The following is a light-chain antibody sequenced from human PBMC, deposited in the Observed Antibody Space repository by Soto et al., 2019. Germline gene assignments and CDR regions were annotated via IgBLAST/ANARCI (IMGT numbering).Light chain of an antibody. CDR3: SSYTSSAPGVL. V-gene: IGLV2-14*03. CDR1: SSDVGGSNY. CDR2: DVS. Sequence: QSALTQPASVSGSPGQSITISCSGTSSDVGGSNYVSWYQQHPGEAPKLIIYDVSYRPSGVSNRFSGSKSGNMASLTISGLQAEDEAHYFCSSYTSSAPGVLFGGGTKLTVL. J-gene: IGLJ2*01.